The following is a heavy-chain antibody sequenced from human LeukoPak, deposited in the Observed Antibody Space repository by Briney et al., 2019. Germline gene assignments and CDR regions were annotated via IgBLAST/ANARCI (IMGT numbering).Heavy chain of an antibody. CDR3: ARGPGSSGGAYVGDY. CDR1: GDSFSNNKAA. CDR2: TFYTSKWYT. V-gene: IGHV6-1*01. J-gene: IGHJ4*01. D-gene: IGHD3-22*01. Sequence: SQTLSLTCAISGDSFSNNKAAWNWIRQSPSRGLEWLGRTFYTSKWYTSYAVSVKSRITINPDTSKNHFSLQLNSVTPEDTAVYYCARGPGSSGGAYVGDYWGPGTLVTVSS.